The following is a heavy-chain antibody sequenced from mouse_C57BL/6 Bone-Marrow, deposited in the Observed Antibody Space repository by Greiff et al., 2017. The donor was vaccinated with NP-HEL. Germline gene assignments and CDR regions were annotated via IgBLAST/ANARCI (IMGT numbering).Heavy chain of an antibody. J-gene: IGHJ2*01. CDR2: INPGSGGT. CDR1: GYAFTNYL. CDR3: ARYDGYYDFDY. D-gene: IGHD2-3*01. V-gene: IGHV1-54*01. Sequence: VKLMESGAELVRPGTSVKVSCKASGYAFTNYLIEWVKQRPGQGLEWIGVINPGSGGTNYNEKFKGKATLTADKSSSTAYMQLSSLTSEDSAVYFCARYDGYYDFDYWGQGTTLTVSS.